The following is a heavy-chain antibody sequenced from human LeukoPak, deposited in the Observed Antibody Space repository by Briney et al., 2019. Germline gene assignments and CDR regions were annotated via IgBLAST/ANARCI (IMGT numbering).Heavy chain of an antibody. CDR1: GASISSYY. CDR2: TYYSGST. CDR3: ARVRGYYDSSGYDY. D-gene: IGHD3-22*01. Sequence: PSETLSLTCTVSGASISSYYWSWIRQPPGKGLEWIGYTYYSGSTNYNPAPKSRVTISEDTSKNQISLKLSSVTAADTAVYYCARVRGYYDSSGYDYWGQGTLVTVSS. J-gene: IGHJ4*02. V-gene: IGHV4-59*01.